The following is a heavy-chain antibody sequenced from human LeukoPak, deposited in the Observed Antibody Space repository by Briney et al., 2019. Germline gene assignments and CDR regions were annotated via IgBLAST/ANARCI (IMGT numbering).Heavy chain of an antibody. J-gene: IGHJ4*02. CDR2: IIPIFGTA. D-gene: IGHD3-22*01. CDR1: GGTFNSYA. Sequence: ASVKVSCKASGGTFNSYAITWVRQAPGQGLEWMGGIIPIFGTAKYAQKFQGRVTITADVYTSSSFLELSSLTSEDTALYYCARSPWDSSAPDYWGQGTLVTVSS. CDR3: ARSPWDSSAPDY. V-gene: IGHV1-69*13.